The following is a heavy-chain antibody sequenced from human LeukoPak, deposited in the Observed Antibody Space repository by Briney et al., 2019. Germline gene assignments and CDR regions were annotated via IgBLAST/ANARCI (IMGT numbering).Heavy chain of an antibody. CDR2: INPHNGGT. CDR1: GYRFSEYY. D-gene: IGHD4/OR15-4a*01. CDR3: ARVDGAIIAFPFES. J-gene: IGHJ4*02. V-gene: IGHV1-2*02. Sequence: ASVKDSCKTSGYRFSEYYIHWLRQAPGQGLEWMGWINPHNGGTNYAQRFQGRVTMTRATSISTAYMEVTTLRSDDTAVYYCARVDGAIIAFPFESWGQGTPVIVSS.